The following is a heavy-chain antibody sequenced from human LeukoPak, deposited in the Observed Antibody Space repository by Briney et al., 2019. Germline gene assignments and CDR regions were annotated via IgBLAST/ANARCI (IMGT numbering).Heavy chain of an antibody. CDR2: ISWNSGSI. Sequence: GGSLRLSCAASGSTFDDYAIHWVRQPPGKGLEWVSGISWNSGSIDYADSVKGRFTISRDNVKNSLYLQMNSLKPEDTALYYCAKDVGATLSYGMDAWGQGTTVTVSS. CDR3: AKDVGATLSYGMDA. CDR1: GSTFDDYA. V-gene: IGHV3-9*01. D-gene: IGHD1-26*01. J-gene: IGHJ6*02.